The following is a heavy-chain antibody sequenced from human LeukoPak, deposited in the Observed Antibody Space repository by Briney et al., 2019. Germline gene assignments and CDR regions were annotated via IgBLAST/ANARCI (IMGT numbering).Heavy chain of an antibody. V-gene: IGHV3-21*01. CDR2: IGSSSSYI. D-gene: IGHD2-2*01. CDR1: GFTFSSYS. CDR3: AREGPAGDLDY. Sequence: GGSLRLSCAASGFTFSSYSMNWVRQAPGKGLEWVSSIGSSSSYIYYADSVKGRFTISRDNAKNSLYLQMNSLRAEDTAVYYCAREGPAGDLDYWGQGTLVTVSS. J-gene: IGHJ4*02.